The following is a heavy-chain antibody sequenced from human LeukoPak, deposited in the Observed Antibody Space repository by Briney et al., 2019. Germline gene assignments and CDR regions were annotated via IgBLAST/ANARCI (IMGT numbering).Heavy chain of an antibody. CDR1: GYSFTSQG. CDR2: INTHSGNP. V-gene: IGHV7-4-1*02. Sequence: ASVKVSCKASGYSFTSQGMNWVRQAPGQGLEWMGWINTHSGNPTYAQGFTGRFVFSLDASVSTAYLRISSLKAEDTAVYYCARAKFRYYYDSSGYYPDYWGQGTLVTVSS. D-gene: IGHD3-22*01. J-gene: IGHJ4*02. CDR3: ARAKFRYYYDSSGYYPDY.